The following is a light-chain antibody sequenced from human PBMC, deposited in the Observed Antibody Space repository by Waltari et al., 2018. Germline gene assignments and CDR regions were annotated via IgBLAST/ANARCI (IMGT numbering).Light chain of an antibody. J-gene: IGKJ1*01. CDR3: QQNYSTPCT. CDR1: QSISSY. V-gene: IGKV1-39*01. CDR2: AAS. Sequence: DIQMTQSPSSLSASVGERVTITCRASQSISSYLNWYQQKPGKAPKLLIYAASSLQSGVPSRISGSGSGTDFTLTISSLQPEDVATYYCQQNYSTPCTFGQGTKVEIK.